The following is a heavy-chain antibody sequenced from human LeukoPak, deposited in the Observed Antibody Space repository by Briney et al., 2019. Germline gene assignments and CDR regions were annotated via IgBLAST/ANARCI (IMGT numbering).Heavy chain of an antibody. V-gene: IGHV3-23*01. CDR2: ISGSGGST. J-gene: IGHJ3*02. CDR3: AKPYGEPPNVFDI. Sequence: GGSLRLSCAASGFTFSSYAMSWVRQAPEKGLEWVSAISGSGGSTYYADSVKGRFTISRDNSKNTLYLQMNSLRAEDTPVYYFAKPYGEPPNVFDIWAKGQWSPSLQ. CDR1: GFTFSSYA. D-gene: IGHD4-17*01.